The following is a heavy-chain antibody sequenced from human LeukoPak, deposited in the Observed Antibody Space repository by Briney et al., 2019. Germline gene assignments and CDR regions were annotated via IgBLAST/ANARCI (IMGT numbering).Heavy chain of an antibody. V-gene: IGHV3-53*01. CDR1: GFTVSSNY. CDR3: ARGSGWYHY. Sequence: HSGGSLRLSCAASGFTVSSNYMSWVRQAPGKGLEWVSVIYNDGGTYYADSVKGRFTISRDNSKNSLSLQMSSLRAEDTAVYYCARGSGWYHYWGQGTLVTVSS. D-gene: IGHD1-14*01. J-gene: IGHJ4*02. CDR2: IYNDGGT.